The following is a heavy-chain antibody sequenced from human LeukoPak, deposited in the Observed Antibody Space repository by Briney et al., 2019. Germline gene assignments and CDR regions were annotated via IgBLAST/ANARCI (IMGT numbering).Heavy chain of an antibody. CDR1: GDSVSNNNYA. J-gene: IGHJ3*01. V-gene: IGHV6-1*01. Sequence: SQTLSLTCAISGDSVSNNNYAWNWIRQSPSRGLEWLARTYYRSKWKNDYARSVMSRISVDPDTSKNQFSLHLSSVTPDDTAVYYCAGGYAFDVWGQGTMVTVSS. CDR2: TYYRSKWKN. CDR3: AGGYAFDV.